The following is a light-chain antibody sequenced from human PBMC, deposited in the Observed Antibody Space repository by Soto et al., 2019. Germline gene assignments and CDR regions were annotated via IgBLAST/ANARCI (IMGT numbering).Light chain of an antibody. CDR3: QQGFS. J-gene: IGKJ3*01. CDR2: GAY. V-gene: IGKV3-20*01. CDR1: KSLAGRY. Sequence: EIVLTQSPGTLSLSPGERATLSCRASKSLAGRYLGWYQQKPGQAPRLLIYGAYKTATGIPDRFSGSGSVTDVTLTISRLEPEAFAVYFCQQGFSFGPGTKVD.